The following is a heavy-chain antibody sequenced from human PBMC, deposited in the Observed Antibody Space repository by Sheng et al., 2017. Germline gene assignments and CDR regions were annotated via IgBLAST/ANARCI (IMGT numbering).Heavy chain of an antibody. CDR2: IYIGDST. J-gene: IGHJ6*02. D-gene: IGHD2-15*01. CDR1: GFTVSSNY. Sequence: EVQLVESGGDLIQPGGSLRLSCAASGFTVSSNYMSWVRQAPGKGLEWVSIIYIGDSTYYADSVKGRFTISRDNSKNTLYLQMNSLRAEDTAVYYCARRDRQSWGMDVWGQGTTVTVSS. V-gene: IGHV3-53*01. CDR3: ARRDRQSWGMDV.